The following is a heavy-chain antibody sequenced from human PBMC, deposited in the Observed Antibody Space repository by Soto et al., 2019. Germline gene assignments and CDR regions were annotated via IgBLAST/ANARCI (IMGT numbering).Heavy chain of an antibody. CDR1: GGSISSGGYY. Sequence: SETLSLTCTVSGGSISSGGYYWSWIRQHPGKGLEWIGYIYYSGSTYYNPSLKSRVTISVDTSKNQFSLKLSSVTAADTAVYYCARGVRAAAPLFDYWGQGTLVTVS. CDR3: ARGVRAAAPLFDY. CDR2: IYYSGST. J-gene: IGHJ4*02. D-gene: IGHD6-13*01. V-gene: IGHV4-31*03.